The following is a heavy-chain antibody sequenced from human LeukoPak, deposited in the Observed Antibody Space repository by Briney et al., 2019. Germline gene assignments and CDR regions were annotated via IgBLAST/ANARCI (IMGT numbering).Heavy chain of an antibody. CDR2: INHSGST. V-gene: IGHV4-34*01. Sequence: SETLSLTCAVYGGSFSGYYRSWIRQPPGKGLEWIGEINHSGSTNYNPSLKSRVTISVDTSKNQFSLKLSSVTAADTAVYYCAIVVVPAAPEDQYYYYGMDVWGQGTTVTVSS. D-gene: IGHD2-2*01. J-gene: IGHJ6*02. CDR3: AIVVVPAAPEDQYYYYGMDV. CDR1: GGSFSGYY.